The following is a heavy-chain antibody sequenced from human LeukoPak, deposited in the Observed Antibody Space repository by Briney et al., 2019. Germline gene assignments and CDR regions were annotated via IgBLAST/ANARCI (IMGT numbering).Heavy chain of an antibody. V-gene: IGHV5-51*01. CDR3: ARLLQGVAGTWGY. J-gene: IGHJ4*02. D-gene: IGHD6-19*01. Sequence: GESLKISCKASGYSFTTYWIAWVRQMPGKGLEWVGMIYPGDSDTRYSPSFQGQITISVDKSISIAYLQWSSLKASDTAMYYCARLLQGVAGTWGYWGQGTLVTV. CDR2: IYPGDSDT. CDR1: GYSFTTYW.